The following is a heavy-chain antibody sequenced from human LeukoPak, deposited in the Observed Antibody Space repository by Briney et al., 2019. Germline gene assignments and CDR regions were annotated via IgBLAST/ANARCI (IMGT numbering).Heavy chain of an antibody. CDR2: IYRTGST. J-gene: IGHJ5*02. V-gene: IGHV4-4*07. CDR1: GGSISSHY. D-gene: IGHD2-15*01. Sequence: SETLSLTCTVSGGSISSHYWSCIRQPAGKGLEWIGRIYRTGSTSYNPSLKSRVTMSVDTSKNQFSLKLSSVTAADTAVYYCTREGLEDCSGASCYFLFDPWGQGTLVTVSS. CDR3: TREGLEDCSGASCYFLFDP.